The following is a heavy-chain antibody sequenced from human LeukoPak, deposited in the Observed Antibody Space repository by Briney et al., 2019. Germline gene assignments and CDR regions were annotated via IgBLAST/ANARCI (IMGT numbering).Heavy chain of an antibody. CDR3: ARERGSYSFDC. J-gene: IGHJ4*02. V-gene: IGHV3-7*01. D-gene: IGHD3-16*01. Sequence: GGSLRLSYAASGFTFSSYWMSWVRQAPGKGLEWVANIKQDGSEMYYVDSVKGRFTISRDNAKNSLYLQMNSLRAEDTAVYYCARERGSYSFDCWGQGTLVTVSS. CDR2: IKQDGSEM. CDR1: GFTFSSYW.